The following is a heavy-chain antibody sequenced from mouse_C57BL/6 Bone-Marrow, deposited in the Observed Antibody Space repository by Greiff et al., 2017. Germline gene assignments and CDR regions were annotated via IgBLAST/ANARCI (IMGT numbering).Heavy chain of an antibody. CDR2: ISSGSSTI. V-gene: IGHV5-17*01. J-gene: IGHJ4*01. D-gene: IGHD2-4*01. CDR1: GFTFSDYG. CDR3: ARGMDYERNYAMDY. Sequence: EVKVVESGGGLVKPGGSLKLSCAASGFTFSDYGMHWVRQAPEKGLEWVAYISSGSSTIYYADTVKGRFTISSDNAKITLFLQMTSLRSEDTAMYYCARGMDYERNYAMDYWGQGTSVTVSS.